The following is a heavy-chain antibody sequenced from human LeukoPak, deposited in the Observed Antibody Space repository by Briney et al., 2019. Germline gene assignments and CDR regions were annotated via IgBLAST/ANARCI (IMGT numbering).Heavy chain of an antibody. CDR3: ASILDGMDV. CDR2: INHSGST. J-gene: IGHJ6*02. Sequence: SETLSLTCAVYGGSFSGYYWSWIRQPPGKGLEWIGEINHSGSTNYNPSLKSRVTISVDTSKNQFSLKLNSVTAADTAVYYCASILDGMDVWGQGTTVSVSS. V-gene: IGHV4-34*01. CDR1: GGSFSGYY.